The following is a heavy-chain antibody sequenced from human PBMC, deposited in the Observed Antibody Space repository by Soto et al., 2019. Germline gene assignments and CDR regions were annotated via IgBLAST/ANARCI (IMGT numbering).Heavy chain of an antibody. Sequence: PGGSLRLSCAASAFTFSCYSLNWVRQAPGKGLEWLSYISYTGSAIYYADSVKGRFTISRDNAKNSLYLQMNSLRDEDTAVYYCARLWGSGSHNWFDAWGQGTLVTVSS. CDR3: ARLWGSGSHNWFDA. V-gene: IGHV3-48*02. CDR1: AFTFSCYS. D-gene: IGHD3-10*01. CDR2: ISYTGSAI. J-gene: IGHJ5*02.